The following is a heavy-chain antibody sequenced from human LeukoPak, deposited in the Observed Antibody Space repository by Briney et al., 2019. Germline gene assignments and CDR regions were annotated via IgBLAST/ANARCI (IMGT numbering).Heavy chain of an antibody. CDR2: INPSGGST. J-gene: IGHJ4*02. CDR1: GYTFTSYY. CDR3: ARDRYSISSLYDF. Sequence: ASVKVSCKASGYTFTSYYIHWVRQAPGQGLEWMGIINPSGGSTTYAQKFQGRVTITRDTPTSTVYMVLSSLRSEDTAVYHCARDRYSISSLYDFWGQGTLVTVSS. V-gene: IGHV1-46*01. D-gene: IGHD6-6*01.